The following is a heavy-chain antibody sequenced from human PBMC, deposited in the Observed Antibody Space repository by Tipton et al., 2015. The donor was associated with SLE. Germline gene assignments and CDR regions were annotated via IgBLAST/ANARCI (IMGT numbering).Heavy chain of an antibody. Sequence: TLSLTCTVSGGSISSYYWSWIRQPPGKGLEWVGSIFQSGDTHSNPSLKSRVTISVDTSKNQFSLKLSSVTAADTAVYFCATEWYSSTSFDYWGHGTRVTVSS. CDR3: ATEWYSSTSFDY. D-gene: IGHD6-13*01. J-gene: IGHJ4*01. CDR1: GGSISSYY. V-gene: IGHV4-59*08. CDR2: IFQSGDT.